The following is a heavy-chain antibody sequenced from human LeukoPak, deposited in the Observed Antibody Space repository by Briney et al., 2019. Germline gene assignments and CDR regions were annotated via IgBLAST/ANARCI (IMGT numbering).Heavy chain of an antibody. CDR1: GGPISSYD. Sequence: PSETLSLTCTVSGGPISSYDWSWIRQPPGKGLEWVGYIYYSGSTNYNPSLKRRVTISVDTSKNQSSLKLSSVTAADTAVYYCARGVYIAAAQYGYWGQGTLVTVSS. D-gene: IGHD6-13*01. CDR3: ARGVYIAAAQYGY. J-gene: IGHJ4*02. V-gene: IGHV4-59*01. CDR2: IYYSGST.